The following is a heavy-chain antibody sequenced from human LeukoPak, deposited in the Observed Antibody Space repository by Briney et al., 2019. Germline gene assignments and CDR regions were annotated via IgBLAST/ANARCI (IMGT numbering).Heavy chain of an antibody. CDR3: AAEGSPTVVTFREGAVDL. CDR2: IVVGSGNT. V-gene: IGHV1-58*01. D-gene: IGHD4-23*01. CDR1: GFTFHNSA. J-gene: IGHJ3*01. Sequence: SVKVPCKACGFTFHNSAVQGLRPARGQRLEGIGWIVVGSGNTNYAPKFQERVTNTSKMSTSPVYMELCSLRSGDAAVYYWAAEGSPTVVTFREGAVDLWGQGTMVTASS.